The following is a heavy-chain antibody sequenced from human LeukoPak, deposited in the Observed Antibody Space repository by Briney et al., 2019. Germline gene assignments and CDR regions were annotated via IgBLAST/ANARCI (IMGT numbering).Heavy chain of an antibody. J-gene: IGHJ6*03. CDR2: FYARGIT. CDR1: GGSISNYY. D-gene: IGHD3-22*01. CDR3: ARSSEGRYYYDSSGFSYYYYYMDV. Sequence: SETLSLTCTVSGGSISNYYWSWIRQPAGKGLEWIGRFYARGITNYNPSLKSRVTMSVDTSKNQLSLKLTSVTAADTAVYYCARSSEGRYYYDSSGFSYYYYYMDVWGKGTTVTISS. V-gene: IGHV4-4*07.